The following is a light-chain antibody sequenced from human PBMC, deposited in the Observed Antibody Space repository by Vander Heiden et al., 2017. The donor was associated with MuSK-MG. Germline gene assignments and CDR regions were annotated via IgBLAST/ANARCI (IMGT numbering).Light chain of an antibody. CDR1: SSNIGSIA. CDR3: AAWDDIRDEVI. Sequence: QSVLTQPPSASGTPGQKITISCSGSSSNIGSIAVNWYQPLPGMAPKLLIFKNDQRPSGVPDRFSGSKSGTSASLAISGLQPDDEADYYCAAWDDIRDEVIFGGGTKLTVL. J-gene: IGLJ2*01. CDR2: KND. V-gene: IGLV1-44*01.